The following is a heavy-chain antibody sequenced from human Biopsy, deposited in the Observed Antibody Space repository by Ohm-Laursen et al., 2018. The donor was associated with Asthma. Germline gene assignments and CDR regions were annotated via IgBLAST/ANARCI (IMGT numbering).Heavy chain of an antibody. CDR1: GYTFSDSW. CDR3: ARFIDGTFFVDY. CDR2: IFAANSET. Sequence: ESLKISCKASGYTFSDSWIGWVRQMSGKGLEWMGTIFAANSETKYSPSFQGQVTISVDMSISTAFLQWSSLKASDTAMYYCARFIDGTFFVDYWGQGTLVTVSS. D-gene: IGHD1-7*01. V-gene: IGHV5-51*01. J-gene: IGHJ4*02.